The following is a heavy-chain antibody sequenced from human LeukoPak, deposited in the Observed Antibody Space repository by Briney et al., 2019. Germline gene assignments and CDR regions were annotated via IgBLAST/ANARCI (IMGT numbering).Heavy chain of an antibody. CDR3: ARGWSLQQLVPFDF. CDR2: INHSGST. D-gene: IGHD6-13*01. Sequence: PSETLSLTCAVYGGSFRGYYWSWLRRPPGKGLEWIGEINHSGSTKYNASLKSRVTISVDASKNQFSLKLRAETAADTAVYDCARGWSLQQLVPFDFWGQGTLVTVSS. CDR1: GGSFRGYY. V-gene: IGHV4-34*01. J-gene: IGHJ4*02.